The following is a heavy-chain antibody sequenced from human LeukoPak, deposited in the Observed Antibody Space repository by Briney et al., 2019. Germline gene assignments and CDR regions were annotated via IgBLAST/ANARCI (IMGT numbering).Heavy chain of an antibody. Sequence: GGSLRLSCAASGFTFSSYSMNWVRQAPGKGLEWVSSISISSSYIYYADSVKGRFTISRDNAKNSLYLQMNSLRAEDTAVYYCARDGHFETGFDYWGQGTLVTVSS. CDR3: ARDGHFETGFDY. V-gene: IGHV3-21*01. D-gene: IGHD3-3*02. CDR2: ISISSSYI. J-gene: IGHJ4*02. CDR1: GFTFSSYS.